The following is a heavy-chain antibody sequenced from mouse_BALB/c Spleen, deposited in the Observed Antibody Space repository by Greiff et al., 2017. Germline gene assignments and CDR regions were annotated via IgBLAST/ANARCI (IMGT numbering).Heavy chain of an antibody. CDR2: ISYDGSN. J-gene: IGHJ1*01. V-gene: IGHV3-6*02. CDR1: GYSITSGYY. Sequence: EVKLVESGPGLVKPSQSLSLTCSVTGYSITSGYYWNWIRQFPGNKLEWMGYISYDGSNNYNPSLKNRISITRDTSKNQFFLKLNSVTTEDTATYYCARVRYDWYFDVWGAGTTVTVSS. CDR3: ARVRYDWYFDV. D-gene: IGHD2-14*01.